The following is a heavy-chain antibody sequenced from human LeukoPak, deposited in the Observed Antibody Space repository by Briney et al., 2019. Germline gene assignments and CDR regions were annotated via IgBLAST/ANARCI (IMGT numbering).Heavy chain of an antibody. V-gene: IGHV3-23*01. CDR2: ISGSGGST. D-gene: IGHD3-9*01. Sequence: GGSLRLSCAVSGFTFSSYVMSWVRQAPGKGLEWVSAISGSGGSTYYADSVKGRFTISRDNAKKSLYLQMNSLRAEDTAVYYCARVRYFDWLGPFDYWGQGTLVTVSS. CDR3: ARVRYFDWLGPFDY. J-gene: IGHJ4*02. CDR1: GFTFSSYV.